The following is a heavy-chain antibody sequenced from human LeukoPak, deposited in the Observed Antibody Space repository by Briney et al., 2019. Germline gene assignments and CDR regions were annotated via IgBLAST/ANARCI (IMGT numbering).Heavy chain of an antibody. Sequence: GGSLRLSCAASGFTFSSYWMHWVRQAPGKGLVWVSRINSGGSSTSCADSVEGRFTISRDNAKNTLYLQMNSLRPEDTAVYYCIRGAPTTFDYWGQGTLVTVSS. D-gene: IGHD1-14*01. J-gene: IGHJ4*02. CDR2: INSGGSST. V-gene: IGHV3-74*01. CDR3: IRGAPTTFDY. CDR1: GFTFSSYW.